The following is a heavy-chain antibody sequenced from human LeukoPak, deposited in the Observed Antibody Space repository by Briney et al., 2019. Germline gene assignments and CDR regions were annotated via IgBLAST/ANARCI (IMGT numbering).Heavy chain of an antibody. D-gene: IGHD3-10*01. CDR1: GFTFSSYW. CDR2: IKEDGSEK. J-gene: IGHJ3*02. CDR3: ARPHLWFGDPLGAFDI. V-gene: IGHV3-7*01. Sequence: GGSLRLSCAASGFTFSSYWMSWVRQAPGKGLEWVANIKEDGSEKYYVDSVKGRFTISRDNAKNSLYLQMNSLRAEDTAVYYCARPHLWFGDPLGAFDIWGQGTMVTVSS.